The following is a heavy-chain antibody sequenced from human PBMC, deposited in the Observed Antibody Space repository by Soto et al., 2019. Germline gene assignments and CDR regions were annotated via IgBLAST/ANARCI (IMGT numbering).Heavy chain of an antibody. V-gene: IGHV1-69*01. D-gene: IGHD1-1*01. Sequence: QVQLVQSGAEVKKPGSSVKVSCKASGGTFGNFTISWVRQAPGQGLEWMGGIIPLFQTANYALKFQGRVKITADESTSTVYMELNSLRSEDTAVYYCAGWSHWNPLYYTGMDVWGQGTTVIVSS. CDR1: GGTFGNFT. J-gene: IGHJ6*02. CDR2: IIPLFQTA. CDR3: AGWSHWNPLYYTGMDV.